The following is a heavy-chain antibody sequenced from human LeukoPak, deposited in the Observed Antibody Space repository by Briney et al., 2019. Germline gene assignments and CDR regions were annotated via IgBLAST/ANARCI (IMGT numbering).Heavy chain of an antibody. Sequence: SETLSLTCTVSGGSISSSSYCWGWIRQPPGKGLEWIGSIYYSGSTYYNPSLKSRVTISVDTSKNQFSLKLSSVTAADTAVYYCCNYYDSSGYSGYWGQGTLVTVPS. CDR1: GGSISSSSYC. J-gene: IGHJ4*02. CDR2: IYYSGST. CDR3: CNYYDSSGYSGY. V-gene: IGHV4-39*01. D-gene: IGHD3-22*01.